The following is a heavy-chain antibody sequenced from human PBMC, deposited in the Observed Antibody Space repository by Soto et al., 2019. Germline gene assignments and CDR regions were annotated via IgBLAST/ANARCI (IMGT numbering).Heavy chain of an antibody. CDR2: ISNSATII. CDR1: GFTFSDYY. Sequence: QVQLVESGGGLVKPGGSLRLSCAASGFTFSDYYMIWIRQAPGKGLEWVSYISNSATIIYYADSVKGRFTISRDNAKNSLYLQVSSLRAEDTAVYYCERPGSGWYWDWYFDLWGRGTLVTVSS. J-gene: IGHJ2*01. D-gene: IGHD6-19*01. V-gene: IGHV3-11*01. CDR3: ERPGSGWYWDWYFDL.